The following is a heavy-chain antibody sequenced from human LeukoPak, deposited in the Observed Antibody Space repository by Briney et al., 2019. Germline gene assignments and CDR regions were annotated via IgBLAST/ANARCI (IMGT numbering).Heavy chain of an antibody. D-gene: IGHD6-13*01. V-gene: IGHV1-69*05. CDR1: GGTFSSYA. CDR2: IIPIFGTA. Sequence: ASVKVSRKASGGTFSSYAISWVRQAPGQGLEWMGGIIPIFGTANYAQKFQGRVTMTTDTSTSTAYMELRSLRSDDTAVYYCARERPGVTAAVPYFDYWGQGTLVTVSS. CDR3: ARERPGVTAAVPYFDY. J-gene: IGHJ4*02.